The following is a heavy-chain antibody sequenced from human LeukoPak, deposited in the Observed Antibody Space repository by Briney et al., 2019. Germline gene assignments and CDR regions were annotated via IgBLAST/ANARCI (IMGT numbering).Heavy chain of an antibody. J-gene: IGHJ4*02. D-gene: IGHD5-18*01. CDR1: GGSISSGGYY. Sequence: SETLSLTCTVSGGSISSGGYYWSWIRQHPGKGLEWIGYIYYSGSTYYNPSLKSRVTISVGTSKNQFSLKLSSVTAADTAVYYCARAPDSYGFYYFDYWGQGTLVTVSS. CDR2: IYYSGST. CDR3: ARAPDSYGFYYFDY. V-gene: IGHV4-31*03.